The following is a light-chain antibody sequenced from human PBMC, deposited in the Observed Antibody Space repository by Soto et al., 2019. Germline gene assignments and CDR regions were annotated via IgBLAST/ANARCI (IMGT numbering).Light chain of an antibody. J-gene: IGKJ1*01. Sequence: DIQMTQSPSSLSASVGDRVTITCRASQSISSYLNWYQQKPGKAPKLLIYDASSLESGVPSRFSGSGSGTEFTLTISSLQPDDFATYYCQQYNSWAGTFGQGTKVDIK. CDR1: QSISSY. CDR3: QQYNSWAGT. CDR2: DAS. V-gene: IGKV1-5*01.